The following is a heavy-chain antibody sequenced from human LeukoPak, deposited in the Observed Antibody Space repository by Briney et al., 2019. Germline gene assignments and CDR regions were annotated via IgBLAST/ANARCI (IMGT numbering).Heavy chain of an antibody. V-gene: IGHV1-18*01. D-gene: IGHD6-19*01. CDR2: ISAYNGNT. CDR1: GYTFTSYG. CDR3: ARRRGYSSGWLRGYFDY. Sequence: ASVKVSCKASGYTFTSYGISWVRQAPGQGLEWMGWISAYNGNTNYAQKLQGRVTMTTDTSTSTAHIELRSLRSDDTAVYYCARRRGYSSGWLRGYFDYWGQGTLVTVSS. J-gene: IGHJ4*02.